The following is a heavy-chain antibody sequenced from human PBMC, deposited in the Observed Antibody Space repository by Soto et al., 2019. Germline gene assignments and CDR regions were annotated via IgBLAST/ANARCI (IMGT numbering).Heavy chain of an antibody. CDR1: GGTFSSYA. CDR3: ARSPRVRYSSAWFDP. Sequence: SVKVSCKASGGTFSSYAISWVRQAPGQGLEWMGGIIPIFGTANYAQKFQGRVTITADESTSTAYMELSSLRSEDTAVYYCARSPRVRYSSAWFDPWGQGTLVTVSS. D-gene: IGHD6-19*01. V-gene: IGHV1-69*13. J-gene: IGHJ5*02. CDR2: IIPIFGTA.